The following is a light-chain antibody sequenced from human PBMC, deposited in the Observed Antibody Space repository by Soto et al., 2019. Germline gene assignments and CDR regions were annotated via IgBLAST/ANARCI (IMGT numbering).Light chain of an antibody. J-gene: IGKJ1*01. CDR1: QSVSST. CDR3: QQYNNWPWT. CDR2: GAS. Sequence: EIVMTQSPATLSVSPGERATLSCRASQSVSSTLAWYQQKPGQAPRLLIYGASTRATGIPARFSGSGSGTEFTLTISSLQSDDCAVYYCQQYNNWPWTFGQGTKVEIQ. V-gene: IGKV3-15*01.